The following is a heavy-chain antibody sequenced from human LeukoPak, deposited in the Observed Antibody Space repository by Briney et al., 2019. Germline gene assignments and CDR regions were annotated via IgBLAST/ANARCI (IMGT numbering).Heavy chain of an antibody. CDR1: AGSIRSGGYS. J-gene: IGHJ5*02. CDR3: ARIGTDTNSPFDP. V-gene: IGHV4-61*08. D-gene: IGHD1-1*01. Sequence: PSETLSLTCAVFAGSIRSGGYSWSWIRQPPGKGLEWIGDIYYSGSTNYNPSLKSRVTISVDTSKNQLSLKLSSVTAADTAVYYCARIGTDTNSPFDPWGQGTLVTVSS. CDR2: IYYSGST.